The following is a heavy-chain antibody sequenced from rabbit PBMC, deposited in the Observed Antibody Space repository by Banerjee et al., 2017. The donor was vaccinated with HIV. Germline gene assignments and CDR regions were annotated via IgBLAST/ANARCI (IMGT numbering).Heavy chain of an antibody. D-gene: IGHD4-1*01. J-gene: IGHJ4*01. CDR3: ARDLADAIGWNFNL. V-gene: IGHV1S45*01. Sequence: QEQLVESGGGLVKPEGSLKLSCTASGFSFSNKAVMCWVRQAPGKGLECIACIYAGSADSTWYASWAKGRFTISKTSSTTVTLQMTSLTAADTATYFCARDLADAIGWNFNLWGPGTLVTVS. CDR1: GFSFSNKAV. CDR2: IYAGSADST.